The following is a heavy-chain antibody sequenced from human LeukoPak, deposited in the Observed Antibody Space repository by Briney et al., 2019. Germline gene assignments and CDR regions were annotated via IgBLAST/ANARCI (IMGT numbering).Heavy chain of an antibody. Sequence: GGSLRLSCAASGFTFRTYDMSWVRQAPGKGLEWVSVISGSGDNTYYADSVKGRFTISRDNSKNTVYLQMNSLIAEDTAVYSCAKETRYGVNAGGQGTLVTVSS. J-gene: IGHJ4*02. CDR3: AKETRYGVNA. D-gene: IGHD4-23*01. CDR1: GFTFRTYD. CDR2: ISGSGDNT. V-gene: IGHV3-23*01.